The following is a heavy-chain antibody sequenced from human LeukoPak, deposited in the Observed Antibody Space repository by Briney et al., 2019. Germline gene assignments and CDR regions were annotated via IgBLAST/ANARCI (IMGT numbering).Heavy chain of an antibody. V-gene: IGHV1-8*01. CDR3: ARRWIDSSGYYMRVYYYGMDV. J-gene: IGHJ6*02. D-gene: IGHD3-22*01. Sequence: ASVKVSCKASGYTFTSYDINWVRQATGQGLEWMGWMNPNSGNTGYAQKFQGRVTMTRNTSISTAYMELSSLRSEDTAVYYCARRWIDSSGYYMRVYYYGMDVWGQGTTVTVSS. CDR1: GYTFTSYD. CDR2: MNPNSGNT.